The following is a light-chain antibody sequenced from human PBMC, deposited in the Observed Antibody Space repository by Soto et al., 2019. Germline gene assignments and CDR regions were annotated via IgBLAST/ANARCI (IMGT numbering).Light chain of an antibody. CDR2: DAS. CDR1: QSISSW. CDR3: QQYNSYLT. V-gene: IGKV1-5*01. Sequence: TQSPGTLSASVGDRVTITCRASQSISSWLAWYQQKPGKAPKLLIYDASSLESGVPSRFSGSGSGTEFSLTISSLQPDDFATYYCQQYNSYLTFGGGTKVEIK. J-gene: IGKJ4*01.